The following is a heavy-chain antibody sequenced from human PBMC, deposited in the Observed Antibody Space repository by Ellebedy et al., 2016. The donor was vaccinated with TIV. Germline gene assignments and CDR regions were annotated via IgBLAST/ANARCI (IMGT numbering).Heavy chain of an antibody. Sequence: ASVKVSCKASGYTFTSYDINWVRQATGQGLEWMGWMNPNSGNTGYAQKLQGRVTITRNTSISTAYMELSSLRSEDTAVYYCARVRDNSWYYWGQGTLVTVSS. CDR1: GYTFTSYD. CDR3: ARVRDNSWYY. D-gene: IGHD4-11*01. J-gene: IGHJ4*02. V-gene: IGHV1-8*03. CDR2: MNPNSGNT.